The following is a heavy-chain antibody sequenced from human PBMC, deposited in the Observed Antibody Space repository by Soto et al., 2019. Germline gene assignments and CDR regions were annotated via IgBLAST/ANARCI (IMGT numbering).Heavy chain of an antibody. CDR2: IYYSGST. CDR1: GGFISSINHY. D-gene: IGHD1-1*01. J-gene: IGHJ5*02. Sequence: SETLSVTCAVSGGFISSINHYWGWIRLAPGKGLEWIGYIYYSGSTNYNPSLKSRVTLSQDTSKNQFSLNLSSVTAADTAVYYCSRGNDAYKGGRTWGQGTLVTVSS. CDR3: SRGNDAYKGGRT. V-gene: IGHV4-61*05.